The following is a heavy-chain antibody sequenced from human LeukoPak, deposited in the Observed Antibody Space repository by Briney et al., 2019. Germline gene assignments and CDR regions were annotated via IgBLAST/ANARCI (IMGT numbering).Heavy chain of an antibody. D-gene: IGHD3-10*01. Sequence: SETLSLTCTVSGGSVTTYYWSWIRQFPGKRLEWIGHVHYRGSPDYNPSLKSRVTISVDKSKNQFSLKLSSVTAADTTVYYCAGNYYGSGSYEYWGQGTLVTVSS. J-gene: IGHJ4*02. V-gene: IGHV4-59*02. CDR3: AGNYYGSGSYEY. CDR2: VHYRGSP. CDR1: GGSVTTYY.